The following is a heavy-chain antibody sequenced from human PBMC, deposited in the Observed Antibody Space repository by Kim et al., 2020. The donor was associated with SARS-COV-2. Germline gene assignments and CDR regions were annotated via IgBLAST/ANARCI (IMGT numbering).Heavy chain of an antibody. CDR3: AKDPSAAGTNQPDY. V-gene: IGHV3-9*01. Sequence: GGSLRLSCAASGFTFDDYAMHWVRQAPGKGLEWVSGISWNSGSIGYADSVKGRFTISRDNAKNSLYLQMNSLRAEDTALYYCAKDPSAAGTNQPDYWGQGTLVTVSS. CDR2: ISWNSGSI. J-gene: IGHJ4*02. CDR1: GFTFDDYA. D-gene: IGHD6-13*01.